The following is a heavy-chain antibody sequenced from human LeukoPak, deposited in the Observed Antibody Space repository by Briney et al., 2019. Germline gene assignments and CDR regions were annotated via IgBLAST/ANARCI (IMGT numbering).Heavy chain of an antibody. J-gene: IGHJ4*02. D-gene: IGHD5-18*01. CDR2: ISETGRST. Sequence: GESLRLSCVASGFTFSTFAMNWVRQAPGKGLEWVSTISETGRSTYYADSVKGQFTISRDNSKNTLYLQMNSLRAEDTAVYYCAKDRGYSYGISEYWGQGTLVTVSS. CDR1: GFTFSTFA. CDR3: AKDRGYSYGISEY. V-gene: IGHV3-23*01.